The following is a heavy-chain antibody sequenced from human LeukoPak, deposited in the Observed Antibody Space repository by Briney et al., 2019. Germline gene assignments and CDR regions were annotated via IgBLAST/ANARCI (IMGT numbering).Heavy chain of an antibody. CDR3: ARGSLRDWLLWFGELPYYYYMDV. CDR2: ISSSGSNI. D-gene: IGHD3-10*01. V-gene: IGHV3-48*03. CDR1: GFTFSSYE. Sequence: GGSLRLSCAASGFTFSSYEMNWVRQAPGKGLEWVSYISSSGSNIYYADSVKGRFTISRDNAKNSLYLQMNSLRAEDTAVYYCARGSLRDWLLWFGELPYYYYMDVWGKGTTVTVSS. J-gene: IGHJ6*03.